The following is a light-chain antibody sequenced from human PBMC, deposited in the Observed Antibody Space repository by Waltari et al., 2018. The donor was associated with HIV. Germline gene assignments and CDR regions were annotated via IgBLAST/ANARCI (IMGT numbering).Light chain of an antibody. CDR3: MQATQFRT. V-gene: IGKV2-24*01. CDR2: NIS. J-gene: IGKJ1*01. CDR1: HSLAHSDGNTY. Sequence: DLVMTQTPLSSPVTLGQPASISCRSSHSLAHSDGNTYLSWLQQRPGQPPRLLIYNISNRFSGVPDRFSGSGAGTDFTLKISRVEAEDVGVYYCMQATQFRTFGQGTKVEIK.